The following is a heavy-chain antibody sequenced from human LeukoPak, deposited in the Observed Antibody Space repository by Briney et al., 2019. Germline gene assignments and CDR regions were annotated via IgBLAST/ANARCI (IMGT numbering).Heavy chain of an antibody. CDR1: GGSIDSTNW. Sequence: SETLSLTCDVSGGSIDSTNWWNWVRQPPGKGLEWIGEIHHDGRINYNPSLKSRVTLSVDKSKNQFSLRLNSVTAADAAMYYCARSHDHLWGNYPDYWGQGTLVTVSS. D-gene: IGHD3-16*02. J-gene: IGHJ4*02. CDR2: IHHDGRI. V-gene: IGHV4/OR15-8*01. CDR3: ARSHDHLWGNYPDY.